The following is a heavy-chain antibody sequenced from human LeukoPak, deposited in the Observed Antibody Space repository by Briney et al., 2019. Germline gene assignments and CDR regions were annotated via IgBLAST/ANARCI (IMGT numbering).Heavy chain of an antibody. J-gene: IGHJ6*03. D-gene: IGHD6-13*01. V-gene: IGHV4-59*01. CDR3: ARTTEAHSWRTRYYGYYMDV. CDR2: IYYSGST. CDR1: GGFISSYY. Sequence: SETLSLTCTVSGGFISSYYWSWIRQPPGKGLEWIGYIYYSGSTNYNPSLKSRVTISVDTSKNQFSLKLSSVTAADTAVYYCARTTEAHSWRTRYYGYYMDVWGKGTTVTVSS.